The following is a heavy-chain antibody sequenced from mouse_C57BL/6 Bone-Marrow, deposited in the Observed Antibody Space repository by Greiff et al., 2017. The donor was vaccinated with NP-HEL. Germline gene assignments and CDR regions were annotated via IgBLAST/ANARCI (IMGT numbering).Heavy chain of an antibody. J-gene: IGHJ2*01. V-gene: IGHV1-26*01. CDR3: ARLRGYDEYCFDY. Sequence: VQLQQSGPELVKPGASVKISCKASGYTFTDYYMNWVKQSHGKSLEWIGDINPNNGGSSYNQTFKGKSTFTVDKSYSTGYMELRSLTSEDTAVYYCARLRGYDEYCFDYWGQGTTLTVSS. CDR2: INPNNGGS. CDR1: GYTFTDYY. D-gene: IGHD2-2*01.